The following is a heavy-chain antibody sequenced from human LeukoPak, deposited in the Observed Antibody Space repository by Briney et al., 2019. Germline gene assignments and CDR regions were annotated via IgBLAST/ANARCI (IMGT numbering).Heavy chain of an antibody. V-gene: IGHV1-2*06. CDR3: ARADGSSGWYDY. CDR2: INPNSGGI. Sequence: ASVKVSCKASGYTFTGYYMHWVRQAPGQGLEWMGRINPNSGGINYAQKFQGRVTMTRDTSISTAYMELSRLRSDDTAVYYCARADGSSGWYDYWGQGTLVTVSS. D-gene: IGHD6-19*01. CDR1: GYTFTGYY. J-gene: IGHJ4*02.